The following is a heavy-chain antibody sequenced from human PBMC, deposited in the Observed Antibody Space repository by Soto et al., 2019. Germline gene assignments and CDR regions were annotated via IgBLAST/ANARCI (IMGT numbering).Heavy chain of an antibody. CDR2: INAGDGNT. CDR3: ARSSGWYVWFDP. CDR1: GYTFTSYA. D-gene: IGHD6-13*01. Sequence: PAKVSCKASGYTFTSYAINWVRQATGQGLEWMGWINAGDGNTKYSQKFQGRVTITRDTSASTAYMELSSLRSEDTAVYYCARSSGWYVWFDPWGQGTLVTVS. V-gene: IGHV1-3*01. J-gene: IGHJ5*02.